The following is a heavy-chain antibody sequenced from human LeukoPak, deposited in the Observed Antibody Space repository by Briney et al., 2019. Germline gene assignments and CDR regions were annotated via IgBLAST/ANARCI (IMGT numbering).Heavy chain of an antibody. J-gene: IGHJ3*02. CDR2: VWYDGRNK. CDR3: ARVYDSSGFYNTHAFDI. CDR1: GFTLSNYG. Sequence: GRSLRLSCAASGFTLSNYGMHWVRQAPGKGLEWVAVVWYDGRNKYYADSVKGRFTISRDNSKNTMYLQMNSLRAEDTAVYYCARVYDSSGFYNTHAFDIWGQGTMVTVSS. V-gene: IGHV3-33*01. D-gene: IGHD3-22*01.